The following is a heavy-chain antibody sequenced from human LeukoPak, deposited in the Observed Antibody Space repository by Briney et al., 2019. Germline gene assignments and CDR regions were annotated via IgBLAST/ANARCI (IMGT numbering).Heavy chain of an antibody. CDR3: ARATPSIAVAGTSSKDYYYYGMDV. CDR2: IWYDGSNK. Sequence: GGSLRLSCAASGFTFSSYAMHWVRQAPGKGLEWVAVIWYDGSNKYYADSVKGRFTISRDNSKNTLYLQMNSLRAEDTAVYYCARATPSIAVAGTSSKDYYYYGMDVWGQGTTVTVSS. CDR1: GFTFSSYA. V-gene: IGHV3-33*08. J-gene: IGHJ6*02. D-gene: IGHD6-19*01.